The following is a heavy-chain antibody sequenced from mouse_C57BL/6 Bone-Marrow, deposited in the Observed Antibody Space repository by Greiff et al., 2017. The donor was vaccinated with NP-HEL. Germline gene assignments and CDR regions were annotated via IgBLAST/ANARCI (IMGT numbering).Heavy chain of an antibody. Sequence: VQLQQSGPGLVQPSQSLSITCTVSGFSLTSYGVHWVRQSPGKGLEWLGVIWSGGSTDYYAAFISRLSISKDNSKSQVFFKMNSLQADDTAIYYCAILTGTCFDYWGQGTTLTVSS. CDR3: AILTGTCFDY. J-gene: IGHJ2*01. CDR2: IWSGGST. V-gene: IGHV2-2*01. CDR1: GFSLTSYG. D-gene: IGHD4-1*01.